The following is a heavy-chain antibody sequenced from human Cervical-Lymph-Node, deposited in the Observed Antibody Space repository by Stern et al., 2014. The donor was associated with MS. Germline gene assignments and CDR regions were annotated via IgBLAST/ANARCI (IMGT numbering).Heavy chain of an antibody. CDR3: AADQDYGDYGDLFDY. V-gene: IGHV1-58*01. J-gene: IGHJ4*02. Sequence: VQLVQSGPEVKKPGTSVKVSCKASGFTFTSSAVQWVRRARGQRLEWIGWLRVSSGNTNYAQQFQERVTITRDTLTSTAHSGVSSLRSEDTAVYYCAADQDYGDYGDLFDYWGQGTLVTVSS. CDR2: LRVSSGNT. CDR1: GFTFTSSA. D-gene: IGHD4-17*01.